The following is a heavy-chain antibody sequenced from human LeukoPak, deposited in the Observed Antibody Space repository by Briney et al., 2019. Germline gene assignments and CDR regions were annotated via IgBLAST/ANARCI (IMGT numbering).Heavy chain of an antibody. CDR1: GGTFSSYA. CDR2: IIPIFGTA. J-gene: IGHJ4*02. V-gene: IGHV1-69*13. CDR3: AREVAAAGSLMFDY. D-gene: IGHD6-13*01. Sequence: ASVKVSCKASGGTFSSYAISWVRQAPGQGLKWMGGIIPIFGTANYAQKFQGRVTITADESTSTAYMELSSLRSEDTAVYYCAREVAAAGSLMFDYWGQGTLVTVSS.